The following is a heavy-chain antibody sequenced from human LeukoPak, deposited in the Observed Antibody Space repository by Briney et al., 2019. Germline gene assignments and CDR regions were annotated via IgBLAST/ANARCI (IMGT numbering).Heavy chain of an antibody. CDR3: ARDLGYYDSKSSEDY. CDR2: ISAYNGNT. D-gene: IGHD3-22*01. Sequence: GASVKVSCKASGYTFTSYGISWVRQAPGQGLEWMGWISAYNGNTNYAQKLQGRVTMTTDTSTSTAYMELRSLRSDDTAVYYCARDLGYYDSKSSEDYRGQGTLVTVSS. J-gene: IGHJ4*02. V-gene: IGHV1-18*01. CDR1: GYTFTSYG.